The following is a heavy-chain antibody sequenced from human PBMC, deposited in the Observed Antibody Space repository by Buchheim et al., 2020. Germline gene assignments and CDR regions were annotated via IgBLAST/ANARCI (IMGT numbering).Heavy chain of an antibody. Sequence: QLQLQESGPGLVKPSETLSLTCTVSGGSISSSSYYWGWIRQPPGKGLEWLGSFYYSGSTYYNPSLKSRVTISVDTSKNQFSLKLSSVTAADAAVYYCAGRADSSSWYVLYFDYWGQGTL. J-gene: IGHJ4*02. V-gene: IGHV4-39*07. D-gene: IGHD6-13*01. CDR1: GGSISSSSYY. CDR2: FYYSGST. CDR3: AGRADSSSWYVLYFDY.